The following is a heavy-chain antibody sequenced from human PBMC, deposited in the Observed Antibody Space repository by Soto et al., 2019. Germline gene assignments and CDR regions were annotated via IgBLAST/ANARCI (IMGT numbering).Heavy chain of an antibody. CDR1: GYPFSSIG. D-gene: IGHD3-10*01. CDR2: ISPYNRNT. Sequence: QIRLVQSGAEVKKPGASVKVSCKASGYPFSSIGISWVRQAPGQGLEWMGWISPYNRNTYYAQRLQGRVTMTTDTSPSTAYMELRSLRSDDMAVYFCARDLDGSWNYYTDYWGQGTLVTVSS. J-gene: IGHJ4*02. V-gene: IGHV1-18*03. CDR3: ARDLDGSWNYYTDY.